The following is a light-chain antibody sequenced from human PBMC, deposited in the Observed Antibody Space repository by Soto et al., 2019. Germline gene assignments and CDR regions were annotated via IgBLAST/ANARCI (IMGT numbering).Light chain of an antibody. CDR3: QHRSNWPG. CDR1: QSVGSY. J-gene: IGKJ5*01. CDR2: DAS. V-gene: IGKV3-11*01. Sequence: EIVLTQSPATLSLSPGERATLSCRASQSVGSYLAWYQQKPGQAPRLLIYDASNRATGIPARFSGSGSGTDFTLTISSLEPEDFAVYFCQHRSNWPGFGQGTRLEIK.